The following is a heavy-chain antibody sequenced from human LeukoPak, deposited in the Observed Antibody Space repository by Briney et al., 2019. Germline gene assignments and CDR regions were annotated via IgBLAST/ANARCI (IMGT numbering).Heavy chain of an antibody. D-gene: IGHD3-22*01. J-gene: IGHJ3*02. Sequence: GGSLRLSCAASGFTFSSYGMHWVRQAPGKGLEWVAFIQYDGSNKYYADSVKGRFTISRDNSKNTLYLQMNSLRAEDTAVYYCAKGGYDSSGYYYKTDAFDIWGQGTMVTVSS. V-gene: IGHV3-30*02. CDR1: GFTFSSYG. CDR2: IQYDGSNK. CDR3: AKGGYDSSGYYYKTDAFDI.